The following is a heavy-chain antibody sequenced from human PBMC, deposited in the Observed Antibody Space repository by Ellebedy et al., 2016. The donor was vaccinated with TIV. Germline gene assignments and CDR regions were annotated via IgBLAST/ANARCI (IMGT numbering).Heavy chain of an antibody. CDR1: GFTFSNAW. D-gene: IGHD4-17*01. Sequence: GESLKISXAASGFTFSNAWMNWVRQAPGKGLEWVSTVSATGGRTYYADSVKGRFTISRDNSKSTMYLQMNSLRAEDTAVYYCAKDLTVTTDYWGQGTLVTVSS. CDR2: VSATGGRT. CDR3: AKDLTVTTDY. V-gene: IGHV3-23*01. J-gene: IGHJ4*02.